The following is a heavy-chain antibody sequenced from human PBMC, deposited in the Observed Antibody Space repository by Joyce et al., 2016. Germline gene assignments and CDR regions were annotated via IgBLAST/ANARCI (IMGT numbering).Heavy chain of an antibody. CDR1: GFTFSNYG. CDR2: ISYDGSNK. D-gene: IGHD3-9*01. Sequence: QGQLVESGGGVVQPGRSLRLSCAASGFTFSNYGMHWVRQAPGKGLEWVAVISYDGSNKHYGESVKGRFAISRDNAKNTLYLQMNSLRAEDTAVYYCAGGILTGYFDYWGQGTLVTVSS. J-gene: IGHJ4*02. CDR3: AGGILTGYFDY. V-gene: IGHV3-30*03.